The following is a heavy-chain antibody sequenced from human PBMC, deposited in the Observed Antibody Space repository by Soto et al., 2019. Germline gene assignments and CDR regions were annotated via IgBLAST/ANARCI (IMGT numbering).Heavy chain of an antibody. J-gene: IGHJ6*02. Sequence: PSDTLSLTCTVSGGSISIYYWSWIRQPPGKGLEWIGYIYYSGSTNYNPSLKSRVTISVDTSKNQFSLKLSSVTAADTAVYYCARGAHHDFWSGYPLGGYYYGMDVWGQGTTVT. CDR1: GGSISIYY. CDR3: ARGAHHDFWSGYPLGGYYYGMDV. V-gene: IGHV4-59*01. D-gene: IGHD3-3*01. CDR2: IYYSGST.